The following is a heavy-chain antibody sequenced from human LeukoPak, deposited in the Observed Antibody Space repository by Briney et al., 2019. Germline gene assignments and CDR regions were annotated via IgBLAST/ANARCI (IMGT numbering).Heavy chain of an antibody. Sequence: PSETLSLTCTVSGGSISSYCWSWIRQPPGKGLEWIGYIYYSGSTNYNPSLKSRVTISVDTSKNQFSLKLSSVTAADTAVHYCARVSILTGYYFDYWGQGTLVTVSS. CDR3: ARVSILTGYYFDY. V-gene: IGHV4-59*01. CDR2: IYYSGST. CDR1: GGSISSYC. D-gene: IGHD3-9*01. J-gene: IGHJ4*02.